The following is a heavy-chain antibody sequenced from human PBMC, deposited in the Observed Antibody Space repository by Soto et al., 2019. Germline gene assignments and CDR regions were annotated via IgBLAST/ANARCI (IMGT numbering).Heavy chain of an antibody. CDR1: GFTFSSYA. J-gene: IGHJ1*01. D-gene: IGHD3-22*01. Sequence: GGSLRLSCAASGFTFSSYAMSWVRQAPGKGLEWVSAISGSGGSTYYADSVKGRFTISRDNSKNTLYLQMNSLRAEDTAVYYCAKGPYYYDRNTADAEYFQHWGQGTLVTV. CDR3: AKGPYYYDRNTADAEYFQH. CDR2: ISGSGGST. V-gene: IGHV3-23*01.